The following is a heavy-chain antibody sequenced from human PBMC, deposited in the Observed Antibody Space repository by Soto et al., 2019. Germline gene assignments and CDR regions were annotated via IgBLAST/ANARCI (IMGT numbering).Heavy chain of an antibody. CDR2: IYYSGGT. Sequence: PSETLSLTCTVSGGSISSYYWSWIRQPPGKGLEWIGYIYYSGGTNYNPSLKSRVTISVDTSKNQFSLKLSSVTAADTAVYYCARGAGITGNPFDYWGQGTLVTVSS. CDR1: GGSISSYY. D-gene: IGHD1-20*01. V-gene: IGHV4-59*01. J-gene: IGHJ4*02. CDR3: ARGAGITGNPFDY.